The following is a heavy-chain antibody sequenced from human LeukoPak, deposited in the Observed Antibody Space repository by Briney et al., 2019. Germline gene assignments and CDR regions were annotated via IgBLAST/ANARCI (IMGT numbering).Heavy chain of an antibody. J-gene: IGHJ5*02. Sequence: GGSLRLSCAASGFTFSSYSMNWVRQAPGKGLEWVSSISSSSSYIYYADSVKGRFTISRDNAKNSLYLQMNSRRAEDTAVYYCARDLYSRASRFDPWGQGTLVTVSS. V-gene: IGHV3-21*01. CDR3: ARDLYSRASRFDP. D-gene: IGHD6-13*01. CDR1: GFTFSSYS. CDR2: ISSSSSYI.